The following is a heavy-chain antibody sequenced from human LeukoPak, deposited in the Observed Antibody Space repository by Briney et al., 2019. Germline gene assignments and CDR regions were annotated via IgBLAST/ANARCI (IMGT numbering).Heavy chain of an antibody. V-gene: IGHV3-21*01. J-gene: IGHJ3*02. Sequence: PGGSLRLSCADSGFTFNIYAMSWVRQAPGKGLEWVSSISSSSSYIYYADSVKGRFTISRDNAKNSLYLQMNSLRAEDTAVYYCASLIRGWVPSSDAFDIWGQGTMVTVSS. CDR1: GFTFNIYA. D-gene: IGHD2-2*01. CDR2: ISSSSSYI. CDR3: ASLIRGWVPSSDAFDI.